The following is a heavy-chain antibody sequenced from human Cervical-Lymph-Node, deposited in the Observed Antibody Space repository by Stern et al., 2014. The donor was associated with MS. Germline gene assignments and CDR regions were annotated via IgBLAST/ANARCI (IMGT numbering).Heavy chain of an antibody. D-gene: IGHD3-22*01. CDR1: GFTFSLYA. V-gene: IGHV3-30*18. Sequence: QVQLVQSGGGVVQPGRSLRLSCAASGFTFSLYAMHWVRQAPGKGLEWVAAISYDGDNKFYTDSVKGRLTISRDNSQSNPYLKFNRLSPEDTAIYYCAKDPRIYDSSGYLGAWGQGTLVTVSS. CDR3: AKDPRIYDSSGYLGA. J-gene: IGHJ5*02. CDR2: ISYDGDNK.